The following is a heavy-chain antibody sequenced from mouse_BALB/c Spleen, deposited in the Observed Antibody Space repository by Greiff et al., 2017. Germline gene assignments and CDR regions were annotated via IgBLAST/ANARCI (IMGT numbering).Heavy chain of an antibody. CDR1: GFSFTSYG. CDR2: IWAGGST. CDR3: ARAPYGNYEAWVAY. J-gene: IGHJ3*01. V-gene: IGHV2-9*02. D-gene: IGHD2-1*01. Sequence: VKLQESGPGLVAPSQSLSITCTVSGFSFTSYGVHWVRQPPGKGLEWLGVIWAGGSTNYNSALMSRLSISKDNSKSQVFLKMNSLQTDDTAMYYGARAPYGNYEAWVAYWGQGTLVTVSA.